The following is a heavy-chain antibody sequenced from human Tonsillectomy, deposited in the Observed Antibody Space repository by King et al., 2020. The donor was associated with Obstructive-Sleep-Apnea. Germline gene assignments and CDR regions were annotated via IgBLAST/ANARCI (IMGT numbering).Heavy chain of an antibody. Sequence: VQLVESGGGVGQPGRSLRRSCAASGFNFGYYGMHWGRQAPGKGLYWVAVISYDGSKKIYAYSGKGRFTISRDNSKNTLYLQVNSLGAEDTAVYYCAKDRVSSGSYFSDAFDIWGHGTPVTVSS. V-gene: IGHV3-30*18. J-gene: IGHJ3*02. D-gene: IGHD1-26*01. CDR2: ISYDGSKK. CDR1: GFNFGYYG. CDR3: AKDRVSSGSYFSDAFDI.